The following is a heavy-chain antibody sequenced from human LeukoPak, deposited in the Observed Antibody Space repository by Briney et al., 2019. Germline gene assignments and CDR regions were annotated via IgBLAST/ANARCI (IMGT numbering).Heavy chain of an antibody. CDR1: GFTFSSYW. CDR2: IKQDGSEK. D-gene: IGHD6-19*01. J-gene: IGHJ4*02. Sequence: PGGSLRLSCAASGFTFSSYWMSWVRQAPGKGLEWVANIKQDGSEKYYVDSLKGRFTISRDDAKNSLYLQMNSLRAEDTAVYYCARGGTAVAGDYWGQGTLVTVSS. CDR3: ARGGTAVAGDY. V-gene: IGHV3-7*04.